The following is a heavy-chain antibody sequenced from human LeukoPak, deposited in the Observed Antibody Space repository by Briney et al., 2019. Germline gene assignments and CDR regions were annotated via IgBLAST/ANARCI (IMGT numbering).Heavy chain of an antibody. V-gene: IGHV3-7*01. CDR1: GFNFHNFA. CDR2: IKQDGSEK. CDR3: AREEDIDAFDI. Sequence: GGSLRLSCVASGFNFHNFAMHWVRQAPGKGLEWVANIKQDGSEKYYVDSVKGRFTISRDNAKNSLYLQMNTLRAEDTAVYYCAREEDIDAFDIWGQGTMVTVSS. D-gene: IGHD2-15*01. J-gene: IGHJ3*02.